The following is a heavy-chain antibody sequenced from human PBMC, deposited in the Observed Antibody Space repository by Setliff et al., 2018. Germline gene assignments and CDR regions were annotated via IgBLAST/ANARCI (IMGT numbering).Heavy chain of an antibody. J-gene: IGHJ1*01. D-gene: IGHD5-12*01. Sequence: GESLKISCKGSGYTFTNYWIGWVRQMPGKGLEWMGVVYCGDSDTRYSPSFQGQVTMSADKSIRTAYLQWSSLKTSDTAIYYCARGRGGYNQEYLQHWGQGTLVTVSS. CDR3: ARGRGGYNQEYLQH. V-gene: IGHV5-51*01. CDR2: VYCGDSDT. CDR1: GYTFTNYW.